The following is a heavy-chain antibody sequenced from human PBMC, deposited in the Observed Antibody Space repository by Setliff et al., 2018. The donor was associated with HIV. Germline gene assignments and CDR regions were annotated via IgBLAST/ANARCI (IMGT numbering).Heavy chain of an antibody. CDR3: ARGPTGSGDAYLDF. CDR1: GFIFDDFA. CDR2: ISWNGGIT. J-gene: IGHJ4*02. Sequence: GGSLRLSCAASGFIFDDFAMHWVRQVPGKGLEWVSLISWNGGITYYAESVSGRFTISRDNRHNSLFLQMDSLRPEDTALYYCARGPTGSGDAYLDFWGQGILVTVSS. V-gene: IGHV3-43D*03. D-gene: IGHD3-10*01.